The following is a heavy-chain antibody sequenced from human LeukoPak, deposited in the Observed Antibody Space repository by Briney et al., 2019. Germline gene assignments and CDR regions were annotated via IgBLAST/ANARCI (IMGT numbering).Heavy chain of an antibody. Sequence: PSETLSLTCTVSGGSVSSYYWSWIRQPPGKGLECIGYLYYSGSTNYNPSLRSRVTISVDTSKNQFSLKLNSVTAADTAVYYCARARDFWTGYLGEFDFWGQGTLVTVSS. D-gene: IGHD3/OR15-3a*01. V-gene: IGHV4-59*02. CDR2: LYYSGST. CDR1: GGSVSSYY. J-gene: IGHJ4*02. CDR3: ARARDFWTGYLGEFDF.